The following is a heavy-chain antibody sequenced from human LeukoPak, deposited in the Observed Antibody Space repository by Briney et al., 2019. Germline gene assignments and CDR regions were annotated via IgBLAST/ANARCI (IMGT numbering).Heavy chain of an antibody. CDR3: ARGGGRYMVDY. CDR2: INHSGST. CDR1: GGSFSGYY. D-gene: IGHD1-26*01. J-gene: IGHJ4*02. V-gene: IGHV4-34*01. Sequence: SETLSLTCAVYGGSFSGYYWSWIRQPPGKGLEWIGEINHSGSTNYNPSLKSRVTISVDTSKNQFSLKLSSVTAADTAVYYCARGGGRYMVDYWGQGTLVTVSS.